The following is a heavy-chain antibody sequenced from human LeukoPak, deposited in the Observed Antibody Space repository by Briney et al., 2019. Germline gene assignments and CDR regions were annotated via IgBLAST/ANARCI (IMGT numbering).Heavy chain of an antibody. V-gene: IGHV4-4*07. D-gene: IGHD4-23*01. CDR2: IYTSGST. Sequence: SETLSLTCTVSGGSISSYYWSWTRQPAGKGLEWIGRIYTSGSTNYNPSLKSRVTMSVDTSKNQSSLKLSSVTAADTAVYYCARDETYGGNSGELHYWGQGTLVTVSS. CDR1: GGSISSYY. CDR3: ARDETYGGNSGELHY. J-gene: IGHJ4*02.